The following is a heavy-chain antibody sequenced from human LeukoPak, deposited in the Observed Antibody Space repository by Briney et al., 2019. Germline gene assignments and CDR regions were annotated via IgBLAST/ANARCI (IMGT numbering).Heavy chain of an antibody. CDR1: GGSFSGYY. Sequence: SETLSLTCAVYGGSFSGYYWSWIRQPPGKGLEWIGEINHSGSTNYNPSLKSRVTISVDTSKNQFSLKLSSVTAADTAVYYCARLNRGIAVAGIPLDYWGQGTLVTASS. CDR2: INHSGST. V-gene: IGHV4-34*01. CDR3: ARLNRGIAVAGIPLDY. J-gene: IGHJ4*02. D-gene: IGHD6-19*01.